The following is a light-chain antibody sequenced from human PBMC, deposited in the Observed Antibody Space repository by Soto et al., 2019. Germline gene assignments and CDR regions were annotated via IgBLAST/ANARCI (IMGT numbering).Light chain of an antibody. V-gene: IGKV4-1*01. CDR1: QSVLYSSNNKNY. CDR2: WAS. Sequence: DIVMTQSADSLAVSLGERATINCKSSQSVLYSSNNKNYLAWYQQRPGQPPKLLIYWASTRESGVPDRFSGSGSGTDVTLTITSLQAEDVAVYYCQQYESTPPTFGQGTKLEIK. J-gene: IGKJ2*01. CDR3: QQYESTPPT.